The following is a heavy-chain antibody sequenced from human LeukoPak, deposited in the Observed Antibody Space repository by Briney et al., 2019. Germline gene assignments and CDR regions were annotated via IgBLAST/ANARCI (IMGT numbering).Heavy chain of an antibody. V-gene: IGHV4-39*07. D-gene: IGHD6-19*01. CDR3: AGERGEEYSSGWYKTNFFDN. CDR2: GDYSGGT. Sequence: SETLSLTCSVSGDSFSSVTDYWAWVRQPPGKGLEWIASGDYSGGTYYNPSLESRVAISADMSKKQISLKLTSVTGADTAVYYCAGERGEEYSSGWYKTNFFDNWGQGIRVTVSS. CDR1: GDSFSSVTDY. J-gene: IGHJ4*02.